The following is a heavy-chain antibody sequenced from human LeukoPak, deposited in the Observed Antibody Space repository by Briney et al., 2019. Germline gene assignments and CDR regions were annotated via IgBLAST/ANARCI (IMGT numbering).Heavy chain of an antibody. V-gene: IGHV5-51*01. CDR2: IYPGDSDT. D-gene: IGHD3-22*01. CDR1: GYSFPIYW. CDR3: ARPHYYDSSGGGRGASDI. J-gene: IGHJ3*02. Sequence: GESLKISCRVSGYSFPIYWIGWVRQMPGRGLEWLGIIYPGDSDTRYSPSFQGQVTISADKSISTAYLQWNSLEASDTAMYYCARPHYYDSSGGGRGASDIWGQGTMVTVSS.